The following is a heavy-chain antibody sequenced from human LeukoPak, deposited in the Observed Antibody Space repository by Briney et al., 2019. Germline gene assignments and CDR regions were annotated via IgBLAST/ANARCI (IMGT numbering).Heavy chain of an antibody. CDR2: TYYRSKWHN. Sequence: SQTLSLTCVVSGDSVSSKNGAWNWIRQSPSRGLEWLGRTYYRSKWHNDYAESMEGRMTISQDTSKNQYSLHLNSVTPDDTAVYYCARDFGTTGWHTFDYWGQGTLVTVSS. J-gene: IGHJ4*02. CDR3: ARDFGTTGWHTFDY. CDR1: GDSVSSKNGA. V-gene: IGHV6-1*01. D-gene: IGHD6-19*01.